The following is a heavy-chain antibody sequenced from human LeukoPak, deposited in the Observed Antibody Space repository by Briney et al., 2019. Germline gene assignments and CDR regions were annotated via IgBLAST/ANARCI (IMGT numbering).Heavy chain of an antibody. CDR2: IWYDGSNK. Sequence: PGGSLRLSCAASGFTFSSYGMHWVRQAPGKGLEWVALIWYDGSNKYYADSVKGRFTISRDNSKNTLYLQMNSLSAEDTAVYYFARGVGDILTRNYYHLYGMDVWGQGSTVTVSS. CDR1: GFTFSSYG. J-gene: IGHJ6*02. CDR3: ARGVGDILTRNYYHLYGMDV. D-gene: IGHD3-9*01. V-gene: IGHV3-33*01.